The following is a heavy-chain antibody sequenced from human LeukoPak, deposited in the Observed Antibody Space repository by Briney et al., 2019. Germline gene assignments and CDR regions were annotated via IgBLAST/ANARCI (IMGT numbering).Heavy chain of an antibody. J-gene: IGHJ3*02. D-gene: IGHD5-24*01. CDR2: ISWDGGST. Sequence: GGSLRLSCAASGFTFDDYAMHWVRQAPGKGLEWVSLISWDGGSTYYADSVKGRFTISRDNAKNSLYLQMNSLRAEDTAVYYCARPQSDGYNVDAFDIWGQGTMVTVSS. V-gene: IGHV3-43D*03. CDR1: GFTFDDYA. CDR3: ARPQSDGYNVDAFDI.